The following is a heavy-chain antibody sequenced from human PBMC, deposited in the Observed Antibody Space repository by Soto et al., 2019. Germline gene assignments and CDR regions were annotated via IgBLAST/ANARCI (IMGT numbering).Heavy chain of an antibody. CDR2: AYQSGST. CDR1: NGSISNSGSY. V-gene: IGHV4-39*07. J-gene: IGHJ3*02. D-gene: IGHD2-15*01. Sequence: SETLSLTCIVSNGSISNSGSYWGWIRQPPGKGLEWIGNAYQSGSTYYNPSLKSRVTISVDTSKNQFSLKLSSVTAADTAVYYCARALGYCSGGSCLIDAFDIWGQGTMVTVSS. CDR3: ARALGYCSGGSCLIDAFDI.